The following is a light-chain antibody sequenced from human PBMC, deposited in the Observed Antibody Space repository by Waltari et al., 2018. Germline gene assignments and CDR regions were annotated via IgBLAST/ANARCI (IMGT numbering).Light chain of an antibody. Sequence: EIVLTQSPGTLSLSPGERATLSCRASQSVGRSLAWYQQKPGQAPRLLIYGASNRAAAIPDRFSGIGSGTDFSLTISRLEPEDFVVYYCQHYVRLPATFGQGTKVEIK. V-gene: IGKV3-20*01. J-gene: IGKJ1*01. CDR3: QHYVRLPAT. CDR1: QSVGRS. CDR2: GAS.